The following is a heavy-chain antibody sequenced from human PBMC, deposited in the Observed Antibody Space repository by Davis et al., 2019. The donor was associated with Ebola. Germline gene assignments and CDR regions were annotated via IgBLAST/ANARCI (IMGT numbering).Heavy chain of an antibody. Sequence: PSETLSLTCAVYGGSFWGYYWSWIRQPPGKGLEWIGEINHSGSTNYNPSLKSRVTISVDTSKNQFSLKLSSVTAADTAVYYCARGLGVAAAVSFGYMDVWGKGTTVNVSS. CDR1: GGSFWGYY. V-gene: IGHV4-34*01. CDR3: ARGLGVAAAVSFGYMDV. CDR2: INHSGST. D-gene: IGHD6-13*01. J-gene: IGHJ6*03.